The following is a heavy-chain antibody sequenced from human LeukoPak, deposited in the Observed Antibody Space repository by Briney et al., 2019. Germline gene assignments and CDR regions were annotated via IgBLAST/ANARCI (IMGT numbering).Heavy chain of an antibody. CDR1: GYTFTSYD. CDR2: MNPNSGNT. D-gene: IGHD4/OR15-4a*01. J-gene: IGHJ6*03. Sequence: ASVKVSCKASGYTFTSYDINWVRQATGQGLEWMGWMNPNSGNTGYAQKFQGRVTITRNTSISTAYMELSSLRSEDTAVYYCARALGRARYYYYYMDVWGKGTTVTVSS. V-gene: IGHV1-8*03. CDR3: ARALGRARYYYYYMDV.